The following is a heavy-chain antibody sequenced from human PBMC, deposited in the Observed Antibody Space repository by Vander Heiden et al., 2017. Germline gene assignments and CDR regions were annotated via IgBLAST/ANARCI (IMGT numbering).Heavy chain of an antibody. CDR2: IKRKTDGGTA. Sequence: EVQLVESGGGLVKPGGSLRLSCAASGFTFSHAWMNWVRQAPGKGLGWVGRIKRKTDGGTADYAAPVKGRFTISRDDSETTLYLQMNSLKTEDTAVYYCTFRPSGDVWAKGPRSPSP. CDR3: TFRPSGDV. D-gene: IGHD3-10*01. CDR1: GFTFSHAW. V-gene: IGHV3-15*07. J-gene: IGHJ6*02.